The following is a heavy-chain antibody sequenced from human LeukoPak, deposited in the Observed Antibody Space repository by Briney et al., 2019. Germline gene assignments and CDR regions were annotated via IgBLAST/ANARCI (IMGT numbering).Heavy chain of an antibody. CDR3: ARGYGDYDY. D-gene: IGHD4-17*01. CDR1: GGSISSGSYY. Sequence: TSETLSLTCTVSGGSISSGSYYWSWIRQPAGKGLEWIGYIYYSGSTNYNPSLKSRVTISVDTSKNQFSLKLSSVTAADTAVYYCARGYGDYDYWGQGTLVTVSS. J-gene: IGHJ4*02. V-gene: IGHV4-61*10. CDR2: IYYSGST.